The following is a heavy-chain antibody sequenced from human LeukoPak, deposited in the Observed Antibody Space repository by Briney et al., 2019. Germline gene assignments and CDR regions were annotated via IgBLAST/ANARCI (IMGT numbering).Heavy chain of an antibody. CDR3: ATLTGGDDAFGI. D-gene: IGHD4-23*01. CDR2: IFYTGST. V-gene: IGHV4-59*01. Sequence: SETLSLTCTVSGGSISSYYWSWIRQPPGKGLEWIGYIFYTGSTNYNPSLKNRVTISVLTSKNRFSLKLSSVTAADTAVYYCATLTGGDDAFGIWGQGTMVTVSS. J-gene: IGHJ3*02. CDR1: GGSISSYY.